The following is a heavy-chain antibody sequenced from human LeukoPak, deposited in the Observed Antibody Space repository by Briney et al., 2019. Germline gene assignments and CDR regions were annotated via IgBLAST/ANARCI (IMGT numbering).Heavy chain of an antibody. V-gene: IGHV5-51*01. CDR1: GYTFSNYW. J-gene: IGHJ4*02. CDR2: IYPGDSDT. Sequence: GESLKISCKGSGYTFSNYWIGWVRQLPGNGLEWMGIIYPGDSDTRYSPSFQGQVTISADKSISTAYLQWSSLKASDTAMYYCARGFGVVIDYWGQGTLVTVSS. CDR3: ARGFGVVIDY. D-gene: IGHD3-3*01.